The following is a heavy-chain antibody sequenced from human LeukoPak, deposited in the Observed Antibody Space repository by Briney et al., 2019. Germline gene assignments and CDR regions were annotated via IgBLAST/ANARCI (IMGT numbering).Heavy chain of an antibody. V-gene: IGHV3-7*01. CDR3: VRDRGWYHFDL. CDR1: GFTFSSYA. Sequence: GGSLRLSCAASGFTFSSYAMSWVRQAPGKGLEWVANIKQDGSVKYYVDSVKGRFTVSRDNAKNSLFLQLNSLRAEDAGVYYCVRDRGWYHFDLWGQGTLVTVSS. D-gene: IGHD3-10*01. J-gene: IGHJ4*02. CDR2: IKQDGSVK.